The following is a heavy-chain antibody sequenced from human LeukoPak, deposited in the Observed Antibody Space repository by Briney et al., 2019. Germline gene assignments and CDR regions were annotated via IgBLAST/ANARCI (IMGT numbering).Heavy chain of an antibody. D-gene: IGHD3-3*01. V-gene: IGHV4-59*01. Sequence: PSETLSLICTVSGGSISSYYWSWIRQPPGKGLEWIGYIYYSGSTNYNPSLKSRVTISVDTSKNQFSLKLSSVTAADTAVYYCARDRTGVTIFGVVKSPPFGWFGPWGQGTLVTVSS. CDR3: ARDRTGVTIFGVVKSPPFGWFGP. J-gene: IGHJ5*02. CDR2: IYYSGST. CDR1: GGSISSYY.